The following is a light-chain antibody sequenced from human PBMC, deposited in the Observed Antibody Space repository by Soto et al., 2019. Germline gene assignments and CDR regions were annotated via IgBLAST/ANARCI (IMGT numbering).Light chain of an antibody. Sequence: QSVLTQPPSVSAAPGQKVTISCSGTSSNIGNNYVSWYQQLPGTAPKLLIYDDNKRPSGIPDRFSGSKSGTSATLGITVLQTVDEADYYCGTWDNSQHAVFGTGTQLTVL. CDR2: DDN. J-gene: IGLJ7*01. CDR1: SSNIGNNY. V-gene: IGLV1-51*01. CDR3: GTWDNSQHAV.